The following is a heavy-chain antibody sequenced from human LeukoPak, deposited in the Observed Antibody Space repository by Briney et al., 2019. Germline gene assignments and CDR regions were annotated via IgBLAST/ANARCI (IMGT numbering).Heavy chain of an antibody. Sequence: GRSLRLSCAASGFSFSSYGMHWVRQAPGKGLEWVAVISYDGSNKYYADSVKGRFTISRDNSKNTLHMQMNTLRAEDTAMYYCAKALNYYDRAYDMWGQGTVVTSLQ. V-gene: IGHV3-30*18. J-gene: IGHJ3*02. CDR1: GFSFSSYG. CDR3: AKALNYYDRAYDM. CDR2: ISYDGSNK. D-gene: IGHD3-22*01.